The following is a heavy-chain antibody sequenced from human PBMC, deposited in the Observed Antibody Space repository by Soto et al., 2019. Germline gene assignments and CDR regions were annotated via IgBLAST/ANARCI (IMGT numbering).Heavy chain of an antibody. CDR1: GGSISSYY. V-gene: IGHV4-59*01. J-gene: IGHJ4*01. CDR2: IYYSGTT. D-gene: IGHD1-1*01. Sequence: SETLSLTCTVSGGSISSYYWSWIRQPPGKGLEWIGYIYYSGTTNYNPSLESRATLSLDTSENQFSLRLSSVTAADTAVYYCASVKNWNDFDYWGHGTLVTVSS. CDR3: ASVKNWNDFDY.